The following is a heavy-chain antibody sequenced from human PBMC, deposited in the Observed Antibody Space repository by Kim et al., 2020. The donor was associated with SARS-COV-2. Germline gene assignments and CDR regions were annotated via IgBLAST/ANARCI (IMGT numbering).Heavy chain of an antibody. CDR3: ARDRGIAVAGDSWFDP. V-gene: IGHV4-61*02. CDR1: GGSISSGSYY. D-gene: IGHD6-19*01. Sequence: SETLSLTCTVSGGSISSGSYYWSWIRQPAGKGLEWIGRIYTSGSTNYNPSLKSRVTISVDTSKNQFSLKLSSVTAADTAVYYCARDRGIAVAGDSWFDPWGQGTLVTVSS. CDR2: IYTSGST. J-gene: IGHJ5*02.